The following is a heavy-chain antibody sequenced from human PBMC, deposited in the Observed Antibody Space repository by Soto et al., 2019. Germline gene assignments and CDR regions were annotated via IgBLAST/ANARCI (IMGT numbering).Heavy chain of an antibody. CDR2: IWYDGSKK. CDR1: GFTFNTFG. Sequence: PGGSLRLSCAASGFTFNTFGFHWVRQAPGKGLEWVALIWYDGSKKYYADSVKGRFTISRDSSNNTLSLQMNSLRAEDTAVYYCARDPLGYCSTTTCPFYYGMDVWGQGTTVTVSS. J-gene: IGHJ6*02. CDR3: ARDPLGYCSTTTCPFYYGMDV. V-gene: IGHV3-33*01. D-gene: IGHD2-2*01.